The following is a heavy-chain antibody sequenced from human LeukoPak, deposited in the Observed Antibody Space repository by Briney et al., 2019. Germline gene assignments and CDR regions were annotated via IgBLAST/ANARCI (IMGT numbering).Heavy chain of an antibody. V-gene: IGHV4-39*01. J-gene: IGHJ4*02. CDR2: IYYTGNT. CDR1: GVSISSSNSY. Sequence: PSETLSLTCTVSGVSISSSNSYWGWIRQPPGKGLEWIGSIYYTGNTYYNASLKSRVTISIDTSKNQISLRLTSVTATDTAMYYCARQTGSGLFTLPGGQGTLDTVSS. CDR3: ARQTGSGLFTLP. D-gene: IGHD3/OR15-3a*01.